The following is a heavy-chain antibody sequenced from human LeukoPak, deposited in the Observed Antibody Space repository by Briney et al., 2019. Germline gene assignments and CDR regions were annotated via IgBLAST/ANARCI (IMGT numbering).Heavy chain of an antibody. CDR1: GFTFSSYG. Sequence: GGSLRLSCAASGFTFSSYGMHWVRQAPGKGLEWVAFIRYDGSNKYYADSVKGRFTISRDNSKNTLYLQMNSLRAEDTAVYYCAKGAYVWGSYRSSWFDPWGQGTLVTVSS. V-gene: IGHV3-30*02. CDR2: IRYDGSNK. J-gene: IGHJ5*02. CDR3: AKGAYVWGSYRSSWFDP. D-gene: IGHD3-16*02.